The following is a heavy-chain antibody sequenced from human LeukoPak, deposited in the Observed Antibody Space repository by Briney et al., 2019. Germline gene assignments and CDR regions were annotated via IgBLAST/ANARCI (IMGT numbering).Heavy chain of an antibody. D-gene: IGHD6-19*01. CDR3: AKDLGGGLAVGAFDI. Sequence: GGSLRLSCAASGFTFYDYAMHWVRQAPGKGLEWVSGISWNSGSIGYADSVKGRFTISRDNAKNSLYLQMNSLRAEDTALYYCAKDLGGGLAVGAFDIWGQGTMVTVSS. J-gene: IGHJ3*02. CDR1: GFTFYDYA. CDR2: ISWNSGSI. V-gene: IGHV3-9*01.